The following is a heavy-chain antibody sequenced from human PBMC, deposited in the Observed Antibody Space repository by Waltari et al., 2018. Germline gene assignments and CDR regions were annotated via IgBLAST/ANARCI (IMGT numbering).Heavy chain of an antibody. Sequence: EVQLVESGGGLVTPGESLRLSCAASGLSFHSYTMNWVRQAPGKGLEWVSSIDANGDYIYYADSVRGRFTTSRDNARNSLYLQMTSLRVDDSAIYFCASHFEDYYYYMDVWGKGTTVTVSS. V-gene: IGHV3-21*04. CDR2: IDANGDYI. CDR1: GLSFHSYT. CDR3: ASHFEDYYYYMDV. J-gene: IGHJ6*03.